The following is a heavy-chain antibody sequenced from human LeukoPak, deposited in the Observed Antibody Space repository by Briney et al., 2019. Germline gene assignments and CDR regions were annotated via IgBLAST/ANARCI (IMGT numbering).Heavy chain of an antibody. D-gene: IGHD1-26*01. J-gene: IGHJ6*02. CDR2: INTKGGLI. CDR1: GLTFSRYN. V-gene: IGHV3-48*04. Sequence: PGGSLRLSCAASGLTFSRYNMNWVRQAPGGGLEWIAHINTKGGLIYYANSVKGRFTISRDNAKNSLYLQMNSLRAEDTAVYYCARDKLRNGMDIWGQGTTVTVSS. CDR3: ARDKLRNGMDI.